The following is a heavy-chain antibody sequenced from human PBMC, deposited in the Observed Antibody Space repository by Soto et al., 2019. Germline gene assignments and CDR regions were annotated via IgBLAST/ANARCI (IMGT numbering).Heavy chain of an antibody. CDR3: VGDDRWAFDF. Sequence: EVQLVESGGGLVQPGGSRRVSCAASGFSFSNYAMNWVRQAPGKGQEWVSYISIGSGSIFYADSVKGRFTISRDDAKNSLYLQMTTLRDEKTVVYYCVGDDRWAFDFWGQGTMVSVSS. V-gene: IGHV3-48*02. CDR1: GFSFSNYA. D-gene: IGHD3-22*01. CDR2: ISIGSGSI. J-gene: IGHJ3*01.